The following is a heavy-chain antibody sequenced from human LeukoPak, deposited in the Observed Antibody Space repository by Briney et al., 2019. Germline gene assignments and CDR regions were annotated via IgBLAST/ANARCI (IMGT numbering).Heavy chain of an antibody. Sequence: GGSLRLSCAASGFTFSSYSMNWVRQAPGKGLEWVSYISSSSSTIYYADSVKGRFTISRDNAKNSLYLQMNSLRAEDTAVYYCARGLYYDSSGYFHTWGQGTLVTVSS. CDR1: GFTFSSYS. CDR2: ISSSSSTI. J-gene: IGHJ5*02. V-gene: IGHV3-48*01. CDR3: ARGLYYDSSGYFHT. D-gene: IGHD3-22*01.